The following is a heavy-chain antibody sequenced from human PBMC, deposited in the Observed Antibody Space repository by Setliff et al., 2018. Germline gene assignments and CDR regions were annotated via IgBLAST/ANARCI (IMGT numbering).Heavy chain of an antibody. Sequence: SETLSLTCTVSGDSISSPTYHWGWIRQPAGKGLEWIGQIYTSWSTNYNPSLKSRVTISLDTSNNQFSLSLSSVTAADTAVYYCARMSGFLYMDVWGKGTPVTVSS. CDR1: GDSISSPTYH. D-gene: IGHD3-3*01. CDR3: ARMSGFLYMDV. J-gene: IGHJ6*03. V-gene: IGHV4-61*09. CDR2: IYTSWST.